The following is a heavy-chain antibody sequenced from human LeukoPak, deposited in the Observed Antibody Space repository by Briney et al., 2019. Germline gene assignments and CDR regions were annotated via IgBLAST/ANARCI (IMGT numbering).Heavy chain of an antibody. CDR2: IYYSGST. Sequence: SETLSLTCTVSGGSISSSSYYWGWIRQPPGKGLEWIGSIYYSGSTYYNPSLKSRVTISVDTSKNQFSLKLSSVTAADTAVYYCARSADVLRYFDWFASFDYWGQGTLVTVSS. CDR3: ARSADVLRYFDWFASFDY. J-gene: IGHJ4*02. D-gene: IGHD3-9*01. CDR1: GGSISSSSYY. V-gene: IGHV4-39*01.